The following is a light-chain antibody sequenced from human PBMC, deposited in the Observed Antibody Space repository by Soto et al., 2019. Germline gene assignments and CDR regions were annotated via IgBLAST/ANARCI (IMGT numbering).Light chain of an antibody. Sequence: DIQMTQSPSSVSASVGDRVIISCRASQDIDRWLAWFQHKPGKAPKLLISTASSLQSGVPSRFSCSGSGTDFTLTIASLQFEDFATYYCLQSYTFPYTFGLGTKLEIK. CDR3: LQSYTFPYT. J-gene: IGKJ2*01. CDR2: TAS. CDR1: QDIDRW. V-gene: IGKV1D-12*01.